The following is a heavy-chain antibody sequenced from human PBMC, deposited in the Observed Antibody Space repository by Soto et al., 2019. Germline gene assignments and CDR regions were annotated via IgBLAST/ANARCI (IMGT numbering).Heavy chain of an antibody. CDR2: IYPGDSDT. CDR3: AKRKAAADFYYYYGMDV. D-gene: IGHD6-13*01. J-gene: IGHJ6*02. CDR1: GYSFTSYW. V-gene: IGHV5-51*01. Sequence: GESLKISCKGSGYSFTSYWIGWVRQMPGKGLEWMGIIYPGDSDTRYSPSFQGQVTISADKSISTAYLQWSSLKASDTAVYYCAKRKAAADFYYYYGMDVWGQGTTVTVSS.